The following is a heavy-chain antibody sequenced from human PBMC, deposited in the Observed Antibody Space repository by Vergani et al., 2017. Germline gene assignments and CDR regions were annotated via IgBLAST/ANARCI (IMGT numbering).Heavy chain of an antibody. D-gene: IGHD3-10*01. V-gene: IGHV3-30*18. J-gene: IGHJ6*03. CDR1: GFSFSSHA. CDR2: ISNDGSKK. CDR3: AKAGSVTSGSLQYNFYMDV. Sequence: QVQLVESAGGVVQPGGSLRLSCAASGFSFSSHAIHWVRQAPGKGLEWVAVISNDGSKKYYADSVKGRFTISRDNSKNTLDLQMNSLRTQNTAVYYCAKAGSVTSGSLQYNFYMDVWGKGTTVTV.